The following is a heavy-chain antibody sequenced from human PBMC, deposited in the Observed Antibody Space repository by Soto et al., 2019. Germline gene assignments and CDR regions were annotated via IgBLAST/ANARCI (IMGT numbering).Heavy chain of an antibody. Sequence: ASVKVSCKASGYTFTSYGISWVRQAPGQGLEWMGWISAYNGNTNYAQKFQGRVTITANESTSTAYMELSSLRSEDTAVYYCARVTTVVTPVSDAFDIWGQGTMVTVSS. J-gene: IGHJ3*02. CDR1: GYTFTSYG. D-gene: IGHD4-17*01. V-gene: IGHV1-18*01. CDR3: ARVTTVVTPVSDAFDI. CDR2: ISAYNGNT.